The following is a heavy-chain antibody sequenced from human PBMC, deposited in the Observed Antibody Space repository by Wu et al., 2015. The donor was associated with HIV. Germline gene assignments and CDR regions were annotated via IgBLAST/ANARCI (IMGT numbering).Heavy chain of an antibody. J-gene: IGHJ4*02. CDR3: ARGTNPHYGSGSYTFDY. CDR2: IIPIFGTA. CDR1: GYTLTELS. V-gene: IGHV1-69*13. Sequence: QVLLVQSGAEVKKPGASVKVSCKASGYTLTELSMHWVRQAPGKGLEWMGRIIPIFGTANYAQKFQGRVTITADESTSTAYMELSSLRSEDTAVYYCARGTNPHYGSGSYTFDYWGQGTLVTVSS. D-gene: IGHD3-10*01.